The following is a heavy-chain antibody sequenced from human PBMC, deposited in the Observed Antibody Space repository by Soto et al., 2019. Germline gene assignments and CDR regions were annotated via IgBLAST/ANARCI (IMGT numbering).Heavy chain of an antibody. V-gene: IGHV3-23*01. J-gene: IGHJ4*02. CDR3: VKDDGGIPSTEPH. CDR1: GITIRNYP. Sequence: EVQLQESGGGLVQPGGSLRLSCAASGITIRNYPMSWVRQAPGKGLDWVSGISGSGDRTYYADSAKGRFTISKDFSKNSLSLQLDSLRVEDTAVYFCVKDDGGIPSTEPHWGQGTLVTVSS. CDR2: ISGSGDRT. D-gene: IGHD2-15*01.